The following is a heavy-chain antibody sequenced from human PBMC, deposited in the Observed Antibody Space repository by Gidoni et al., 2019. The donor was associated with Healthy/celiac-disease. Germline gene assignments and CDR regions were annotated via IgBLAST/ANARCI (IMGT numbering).Heavy chain of an antibody. V-gene: IGHV3-48*03. D-gene: IGHD1-1*01. Sequence: EVQLVESGGGLVQPGGSLRLSCAASGFTFSSYEMNWVRQAPGKGLEWVSYISSSGSPIYYADSVKGRFTISRDNAKNSLYLQVNSLRAEDTAVYYCAREGDWMDAFDIWGQGTMVTVSS. J-gene: IGHJ3*02. CDR3: AREGDWMDAFDI. CDR1: GFTFSSYE. CDR2: ISSSGSPI.